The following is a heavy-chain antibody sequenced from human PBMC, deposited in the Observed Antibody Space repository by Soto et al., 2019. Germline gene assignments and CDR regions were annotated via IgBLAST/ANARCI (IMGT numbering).Heavy chain of an antibody. CDR2: IWYDGSNK. V-gene: IGHV3-33*01. CDR1: GFTFSSYG. D-gene: IGHD6-13*01. Sequence: GGSLRLSCAASGFTFSSYGMHWVRQAPGKGLEWVAVIWYDGSNKYYADSVKGRFTISRDNSKNTLYLQMNSLRAEDTAVYYCAREVGFIAAAGSAPYYYYGMDVWGQGTTVTVSS. CDR3: AREVGFIAAAGSAPYYYYGMDV. J-gene: IGHJ6*02.